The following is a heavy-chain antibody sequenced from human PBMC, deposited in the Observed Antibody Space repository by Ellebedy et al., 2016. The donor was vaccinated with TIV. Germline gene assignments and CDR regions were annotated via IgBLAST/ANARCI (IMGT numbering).Heavy chain of an antibody. D-gene: IGHD6-6*01. CDR3: AALPYTSASSAY. Sequence: ASVKVSCKASGYTFTAYHIHWVRQAPGQGLEWMGWIYPYNGDTNYAQKFQGRVTMTRDTSISTGYMELSGLKSDDTAVYYCAALPYTSASSAYWGQGTLVTVSS. CDR1: GYTFTAYH. J-gene: IGHJ4*02. V-gene: IGHV1-2*02. CDR2: IYPYNGDT.